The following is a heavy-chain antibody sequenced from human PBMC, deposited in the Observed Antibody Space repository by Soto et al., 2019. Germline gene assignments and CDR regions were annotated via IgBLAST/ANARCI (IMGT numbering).Heavy chain of an antibody. Sequence: GGLLGVARPAWRFTFSRYGLHWVHQAPGKGLEWVAVISYDGSNKYYADSVKGRFTISRDNSKNTLYLQMNSLRAEDTAVYYCAKDRLEWLLYPYGLEHWGQGTLVTVSS. J-gene: IGHJ4*02. D-gene: IGHD3-3*01. CDR2: ISYDGSNK. V-gene: IGHV3-30*18. CDR1: RFTFSRYG. CDR3: AKDRLEWLLYPYGLEH.